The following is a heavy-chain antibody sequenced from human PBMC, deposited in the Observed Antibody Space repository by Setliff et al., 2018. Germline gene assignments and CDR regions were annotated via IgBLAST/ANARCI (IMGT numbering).Heavy chain of an antibody. CDR1: GFSFSSYA. Sequence: LRLSCAASGFSFSSYAMHWVRQAPGKGLEYVSGISSDGGSTYYANSVKDRFTISRDNSKNTLWLQMGSLRAEDMAVYYCARDDYNYGYNSWGQGTLVTVSS. J-gene: IGHJ4*02. CDR3: ARDDYNYGYNS. CDR2: ISSDGGST. D-gene: IGHD5-18*01. V-gene: IGHV3-64*01.